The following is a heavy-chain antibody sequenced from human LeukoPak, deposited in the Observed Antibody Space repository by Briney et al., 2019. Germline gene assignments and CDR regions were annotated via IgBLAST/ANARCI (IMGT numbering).Heavy chain of an antibody. CDR1: NDSINSSY. CDR2: MYPSGGS. V-gene: IGHV4-4*07. CDR3: ASVVFGDHNYYYYYYMDV. Sequence: SETLSLTCTVSNDSINSSYWTWIRQPAGKGLEWIGRMYPSGGSNYNPSLKSRVTISVDTSKNQFSLKLSSVTAADTAVYYCASVVFGDHNYYYYYYMDVWGKGTPVTVSS. D-gene: IGHD3-10*01. J-gene: IGHJ6*03.